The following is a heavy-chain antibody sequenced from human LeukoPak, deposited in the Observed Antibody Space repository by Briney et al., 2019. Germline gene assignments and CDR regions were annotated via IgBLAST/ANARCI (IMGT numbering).Heavy chain of an antibody. CDR2: INGYNGNT. CDR3: ARGGAPTSPYSSSWYDWYFDL. V-gene: IGHV1-18*01. Sequence: ASVKVSCKASGYTFSNYGISWVRQAPGQGLEWMGWINGYNGNTNYSQKFQGRVTMTTDTSTSTAYMELRSLRSDDTAVYYCARGGAPTSPYSSSWYDWYFDLWGRGTLVTVSS. J-gene: IGHJ2*01. CDR1: GYTFSNYG. D-gene: IGHD6-13*01.